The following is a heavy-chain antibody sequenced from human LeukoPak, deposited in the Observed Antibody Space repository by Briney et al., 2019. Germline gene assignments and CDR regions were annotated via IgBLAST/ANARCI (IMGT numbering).Heavy chain of an antibody. CDR2: ISYDGSLK. D-gene: IGHD1-7*01. J-gene: IGHJ5*02. CDR3: ASSWDYHHNWFDP. Sequence: PGTSLSLCCAASGFTFSDYAMHWVRQAPGKGLEWVAVISYDGSLKYYSDSVKGRFTISRDISKNTLNLQMNRLRAEDTAVYYCASSWDYHHNWFDPWGQGTLVTVSS. V-gene: IGHV3-30*01. CDR1: GFTFSDYA.